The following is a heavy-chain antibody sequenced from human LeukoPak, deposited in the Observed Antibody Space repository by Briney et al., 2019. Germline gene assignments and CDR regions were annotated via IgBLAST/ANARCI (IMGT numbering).Heavy chain of an antibody. J-gene: IGHJ5*02. D-gene: IGHD3-10*01. CDR2: INHSGRT. CDR3: AREYTMVRGVIITGWFDP. V-gene: IGHV4-34*01. Sequence: KPSETPSLTCAVYGGAFSGYYWSWIRQPPGKGLEWIGEINHSGRTNYNPSLKRRVSISVDTSKNQFSLKLSSVTAADTAVYYCAREYTMVRGVIITGWFDPWGQGTLVTVSS. CDR1: GGAFSGYY.